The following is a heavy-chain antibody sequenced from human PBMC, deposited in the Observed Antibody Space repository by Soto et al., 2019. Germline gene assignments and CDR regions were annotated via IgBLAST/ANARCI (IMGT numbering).Heavy chain of an antibody. CDR2: IYPGDSDT. J-gene: IGHJ6*03. Sequence: LGESLKISGKGSGYSFTSYWIGWVRQMPGKGLEWMGIIYPGDSDTRYSPSFQGQVTISADKSISTAYLQWSSLKASDTAMYYCARHVPDYDILTGYYNDRHMDVWGKGTTVTVSS. CDR3: ARHVPDYDILTGYYNDRHMDV. V-gene: IGHV5-51*01. CDR1: GYSFTSYW. D-gene: IGHD3-9*01.